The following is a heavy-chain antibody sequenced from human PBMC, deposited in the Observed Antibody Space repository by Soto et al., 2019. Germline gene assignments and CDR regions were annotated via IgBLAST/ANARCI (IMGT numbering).Heavy chain of an antibody. CDR1: GFTFSSYA. CDR2: ISGSGGST. J-gene: IGHJ6*02. D-gene: IGHD1-7*01. CDR3: ATYEPELPIFNYYYGMDV. Sequence: GSLRLSCAASGFTFSSYAMSWVRQAPGKGLEWVSAISGSGGSTYYADSVKGRFTISRDNSKNTLYLQMNSLRAEDTAVYYCATYEPELPIFNYYYGMDVWGQGTTVTAS. V-gene: IGHV3-23*01.